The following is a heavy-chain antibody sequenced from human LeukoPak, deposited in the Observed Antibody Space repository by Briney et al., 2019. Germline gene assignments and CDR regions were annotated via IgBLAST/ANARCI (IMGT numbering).Heavy chain of an antibody. V-gene: IGHV3-48*01. CDR2: ISGSTSVI. Sequence: PGGSLRLSCAASGFTFSTHTVAWVRQAPGNGLKWVSYISGSTSVIYYADSVKGRFTISRDNAKNSLYLQMNSLRTEDTAIYYCARGLYYIDVWGNGTAVTVS. CDR1: GFTFSTHT. J-gene: IGHJ6*03. CDR3: ARGLYYIDV.